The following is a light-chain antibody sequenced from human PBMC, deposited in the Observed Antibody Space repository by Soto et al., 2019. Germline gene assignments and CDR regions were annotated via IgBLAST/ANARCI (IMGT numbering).Light chain of an antibody. CDR1: QAISNY. J-gene: IGKJ5*01. CDR3: QQCHATPLT. Sequence: DLQMTQSPSSLSASVGDRVTITCRASQAISNYLNWYQQKPGKAPKVLIFGATTLQSGDPSRFSGSVYGTDGTITISDLKPEDGPMYYCQQCHATPLTFGQGTRLEIK. CDR2: GAT. V-gene: IGKV1-39*01.